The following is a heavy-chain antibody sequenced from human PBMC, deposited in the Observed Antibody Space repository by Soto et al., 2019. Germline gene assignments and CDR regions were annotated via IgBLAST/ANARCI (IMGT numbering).Heavy chain of an antibody. CDR2: ISPNNVNA. CDR3: ARGGGSVGYFDF. J-gene: IGHJ4*02. V-gene: IGHV1-18*04. CDR1: GYTFDTYY. D-gene: IGHD3-16*01. Sequence: ASVKVSCKASGYTFDTYYFTWVRQAPGQGLEWLGSISPNNVNANYGPKFQGRVTMTTDTSTATAYLEVRSLRSDDTAVYYCARGGGSVGYFDFWGRGTLVTVSS.